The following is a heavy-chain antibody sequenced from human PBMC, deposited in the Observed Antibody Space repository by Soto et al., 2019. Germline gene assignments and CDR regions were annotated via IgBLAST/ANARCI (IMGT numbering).Heavy chain of an antibody. CDR2: INSDGSST. CDR3: ARDHGAMVRGAPYYYYYMDV. CDR1: GFTFSSYW. Sequence: GGSLRLSCAASGFTFSSYWMHWVRQAPGKGLVWVSRINSDGSSTSYADSVKGRFTISRDNAKNTLYLQMNSLRAEDTAVYYCARDHGAMVRGAPYYYYYMDVWGNGTTVTVSS. J-gene: IGHJ6*03. V-gene: IGHV3-74*01. D-gene: IGHD3-10*01.